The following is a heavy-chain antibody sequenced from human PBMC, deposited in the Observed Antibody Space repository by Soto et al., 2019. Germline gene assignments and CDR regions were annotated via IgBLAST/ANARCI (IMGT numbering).Heavy chain of an antibody. Sequence: QVHFQESGPGLVKSSETLSLTCTVSGGSITNYYWGWIRQPPGKGLEYIGYIYYIGITNYNPSLKSRVTISADTSKNQFSLKMTSVTAADTAVYYCVTVGTILGVVSSFDYWGQGTLVTVSS. V-gene: IGHV4-59*01. D-gene: IGHD3-3*01. J-gene: IGHJ4*02. CDR2: IYYIGIT. CDR3: VTVGTILGVVSSFDY. CDR1: GGSITNYY.